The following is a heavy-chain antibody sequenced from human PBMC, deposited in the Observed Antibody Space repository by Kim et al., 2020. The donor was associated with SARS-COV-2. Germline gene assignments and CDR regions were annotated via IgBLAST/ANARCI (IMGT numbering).Heavy chain of an antibody. CDR3: ARGLGGLVIIWRAFDI. D-gene: IGHD3-9*01. V-gene: IGHV4-34*01. Sequence: SETLSLTCAVYGGSFSGYYWSWIRQPPGKGLEWIGEINHSGSTNYNPSLKSRVTISVDTSKNQFSLKLSSVTAADTAVYYCARGLGGLVIIWRAFDIWGQGTMVTVSS. J-gene: IGHJ3*02. CDR2: INHSGST. CDR1: GGSFSGYY.